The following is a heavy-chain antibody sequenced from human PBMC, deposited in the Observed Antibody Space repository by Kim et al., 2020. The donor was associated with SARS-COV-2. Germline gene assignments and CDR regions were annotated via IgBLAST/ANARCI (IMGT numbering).Heavy chain of an antibody. CDR2: ISWNSGSI. CDR1: GFTFGDYA. J-gene: IGHJ6*03. CDR3: AKGRSIAARHYYYYMDV. D-gene: IGHD6-6*01. V-gene: IGHV3-9*01. Sequence: GGSLRLSCAASGFTFGDYAMHWVRQAPGKGLEWVSGISWNSGSIGYADSVKGRFTISRDNAKNSLYLQMNSLRAEDTALYYCAKGRSIAARHYYYYMDVWGKGTTVTVSS.